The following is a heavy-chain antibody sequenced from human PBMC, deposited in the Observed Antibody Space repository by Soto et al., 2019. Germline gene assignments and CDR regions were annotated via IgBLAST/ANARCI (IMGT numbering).Heavy chain of an antibody. Sequence: TGGSLRLSCAASGFTFSNAWMNWVRQAPGKGLEWVGRIKSKTDGGTTDYAAPVKGRFTISRDDSKNTLYLQMNSLKTEDTAVYYCTTDKGATTGPIYAYYFDYWGQGTLVTVSS. CDR1: GFTFSNAW. D-gene: IGHD1-26*01. V-gene: IGHV3-15*07. CDR3: TTDKGATTGPIYAYYFDY. J-gene: IGHJ4*02. CDR2: IKSKTDGGTT.